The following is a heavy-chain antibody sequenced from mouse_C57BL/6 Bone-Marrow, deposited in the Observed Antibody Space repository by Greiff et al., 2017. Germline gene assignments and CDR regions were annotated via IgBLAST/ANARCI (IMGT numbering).Heavy chain of an antibody. J-gene: IGHJ4*01. Sequence: VQLQQSGAELVRPGASVTLSCKASGYTFTDYEMHWVKQTPVHGLEWIGAIDPEPGGTAYNQKFKGKAILTADKSSSTAYMELRSLTSEDSAVYYCTRHPGDYWGQGTSVTVSS. CDR2: IDPEPGGT. CDR3: TRHPGDY. CDR1: GYTFTDYE. V-gene: IGHV1-15*01.